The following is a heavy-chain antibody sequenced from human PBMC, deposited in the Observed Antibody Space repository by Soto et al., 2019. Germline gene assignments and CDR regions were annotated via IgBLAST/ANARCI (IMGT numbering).Heavy chain of an antibody. CDR1: GFTFSNYW. J-gene: IGHJ4*02. V-gene: IGHV3-74*01. CDR3: VRDSHVDY. Sequence: EVQLVESGGGLVQPGGSLRLSCAGSGFTFSNYWMHWVRQAPGKGLEWVSRIDHDGPTDYADSVRGRFTISRDNAENTLYLQMNSLRPEDTAVYYCVRDSHVDYWGQGTLVTVSS. CDR2: IDHDGPT.